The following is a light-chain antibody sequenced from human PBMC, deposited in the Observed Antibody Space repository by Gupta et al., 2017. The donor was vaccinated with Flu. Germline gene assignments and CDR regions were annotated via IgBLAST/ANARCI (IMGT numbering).Light chain of an antibody. V-gene: IGLV4-69*01. CDR1: SGHSSYA. Sequence: QLVLTQSPSASASLGASVKLTCTLSSGHSSYAIAWHQQQPEKGPRYLMKLSSDGRHSKGDGIPDRFSGSSSGAERYLTISSLQSEDEADYYCQTWGTGIQVFGGGTKLTVL. CDR3: QTWGTGIQV. J-gene: IGLJ2*01. CDR2: LSSDGRH.